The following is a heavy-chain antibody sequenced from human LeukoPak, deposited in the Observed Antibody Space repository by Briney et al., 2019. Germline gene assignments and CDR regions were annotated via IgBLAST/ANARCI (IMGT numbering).Heavy chain of an antibody. CDR3: VRAHHPGGWFDP. CDR1: GFAFSSYE. J-gene: IGHJ5*02. V-gene: IGHV3-7*04. CDR2: INQDGGEI. Sequence: GGSLRLSCAASGFAFSSYEMTWVRQAPGKGLEWVASINQDGGEIHYVDSVKGRFTISRDNAKNSLYLQMNSLTAEDTAVHYCVRAHHPGGWFDPWGQGTLVTVSS. D-gene: IGHD3-10*01.